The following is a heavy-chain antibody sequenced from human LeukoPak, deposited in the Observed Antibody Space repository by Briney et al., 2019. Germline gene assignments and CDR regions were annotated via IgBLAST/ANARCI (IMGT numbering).Heavy chain of an antibody. CDR1: GGSISSSSYY. J-gene: IGHJ4*02. D-gene: IGHD6-13*01. Sequence: PSETLSLTCTVSGGSISSSSYYWGWIRQPPGKGLEWIGSIYYSGSTYYNPSLKSRVTISVDTSKNQFSLKLSSVTAADTAVYYCARRLGVAATAFDYWGQGTLVTVSS. CDR2: IYYSGST. V-gene: IGHV4-39*01. CDR3: ARRLGVAATAFDY.